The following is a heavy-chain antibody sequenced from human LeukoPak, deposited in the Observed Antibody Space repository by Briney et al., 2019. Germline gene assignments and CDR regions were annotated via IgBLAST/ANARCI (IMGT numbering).Heavy chain of an antibody. Sequence: ARSLRFSCAASGVTFSDSAMSSVRQASGKGPQWVGRTRSKANHYATGYAASVKGRFTISRDDSKNLPYLQIDSLKTEHTAVYSSSTPPLTTGSALDIWGQGTMVPVSS. CDR1: GVTFSDSA. D-gene: IGHD4/OR15-4a*01. CDR3: STPPLTTGSALDI. CDR2: TRSKANHYAT. J-gene: IGHJ3*02. V-gene: IGHV3-73*01.